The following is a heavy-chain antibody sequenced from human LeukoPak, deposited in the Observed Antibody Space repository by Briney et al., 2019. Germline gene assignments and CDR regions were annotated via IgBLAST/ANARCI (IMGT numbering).Heavy chain of an antibody. CDR2: IYYSGST. CDR1: GGSISSYY. J-gene: IGHJ4*02. V-gene: IGHV4-59*01. Sequence: TSETLSLTCTVSGGSISSYYWSWIRQPPGKGLEWIGYIYYSGSTNYNPSLKSRVTISVDTSKNQFSLKLSSVTAADTAVYYCASSGCRDGYNEEFDYWGQGTLVTVSS. D-gene: IGHD5-24*01. CDR3: ASSGCRDGYNEEFDY.